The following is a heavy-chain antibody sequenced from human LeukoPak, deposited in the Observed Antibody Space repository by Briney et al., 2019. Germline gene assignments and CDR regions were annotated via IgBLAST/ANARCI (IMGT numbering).Heavy chain of an antibody. V-gene: IGHV4-59*12. Sequence: MASETLSLTCTVSGGSISNYYWSWIRQPPGKGLEWIGEIYHSGSTKYNPSLKSRVTISVDKSKNQFSLKLSSVTAADTAVYYCARGHYDILTGYPMTRSFDIWGQGTMVTVPS. D-gene: IGHD3-9*01. CDR1: GGSISNYY. CDR3: ARGHYDILTGYPMTRSFDI. J-gene: IGHJ3*02. CDR2: IYHSGST.